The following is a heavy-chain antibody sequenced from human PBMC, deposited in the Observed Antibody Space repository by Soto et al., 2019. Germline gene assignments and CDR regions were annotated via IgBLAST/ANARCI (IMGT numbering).Heavy chain of an antibody. Sequence: SETLSLTCTVSGGSISSSSYYWGWIRQPPGKGLEWIGGIYYSGSTYYNPSLKSRVTISVDTSKNQFSLKLSSVTAADTAGYYCARHVARSGKAYWGQGTLVPVSS. J-gene: IGHJ4*02. CDR1: GGSISSSSYY. V-gene: IGHV4-39*01. D-gene: IGHD3-10*01. CDR2: IYYSGST. CDR3: ARHVARSGKAY.